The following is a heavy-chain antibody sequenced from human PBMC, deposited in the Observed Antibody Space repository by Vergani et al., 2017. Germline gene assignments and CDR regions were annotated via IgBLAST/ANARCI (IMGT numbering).Heavy chain of an antibody. J-gene: IGHJ6*03. CDR3: ARDTDYSNSPPYYYWYLDV. D-gene: IGHD4-11*01. CDR2: ISGSGGST. CDR1: GFTFSSYA. V-gene: IGHV3-23*01. Sequence: EVQLLESGGGLVQPGGSLRLSCAASGFTFSSYAMSWVRQAPGKGLEWVSAISGSGGSTYYADSVKGRFTISRDNSKNTLYLQMNSLRAEDTAVYYCARDTDYSNSPPYYYWYLDVWGKGTAVTVSS.